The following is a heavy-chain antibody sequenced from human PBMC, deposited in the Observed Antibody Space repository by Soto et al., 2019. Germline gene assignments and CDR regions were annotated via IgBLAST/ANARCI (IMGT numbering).Heavy chain of an antibody. V-gene: IGHV2-5*02. CDR2: IYWDDDK. D-gene: IGHD2-21*02. CDR3: IQSRCGGDCLQSYASHYYYGMDV. CDR1: GFSLSTSGVG. J-gene: IGHJ6*02. Sequence: SGPTLVNPTQTLTLTCTFSGFSLSTSGVGVGWIRQPPGKALEWLALIYWDDDKRYSPSLRSRLTISKDTSKNQVVLTMTNMDPVDIATYYCIQSRCGGDCLQSYASHYYYGMDVWGQGTTVTVSS.